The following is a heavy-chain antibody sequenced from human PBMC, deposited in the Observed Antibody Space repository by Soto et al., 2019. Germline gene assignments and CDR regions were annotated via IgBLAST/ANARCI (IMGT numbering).Heavy chain of an antibody. V-gene: IGHV4-31*03. CDR2: IYYSGST. D-gene: IGHD3-3*01. CDR3: ARWWSGSRQGFDP. CDR1: GGSISSGDYY. J-gene: IGHJ5*02. Sequence: QVQLQESGPGLVKPSQTLSLTCTVSGGSISSGDYYWSWIRQHPGKVLEWIGYIYYSGSTYYNPSLKSRVTISVDTSKNPFSLKLSSVTAADTDVYYCARWWSGSRQGFDPWGQGTLVTVSS.